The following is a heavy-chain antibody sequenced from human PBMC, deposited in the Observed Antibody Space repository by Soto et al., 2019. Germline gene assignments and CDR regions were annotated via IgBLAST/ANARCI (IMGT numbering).Heavy chain of an antibody. V-gene: IGHV4-34*01. CDR2: INHSGST. D-gene: IGHD3-22*01. J-gene: IGHJ5*02. CDR3: ARVSEYPVSGFGLFDP. CDR1: GGSFSGSY. Sequence: KPSETLSLTCAVYGGSFSGSYWSWIRQPPGKGLEWIGEINHSGSTNYNPSLKSRVSISVDTSKNQFSLKLSSVTAADTAVYYCARVSEYPVSGFGLFDPWGQGTLVTVSS.